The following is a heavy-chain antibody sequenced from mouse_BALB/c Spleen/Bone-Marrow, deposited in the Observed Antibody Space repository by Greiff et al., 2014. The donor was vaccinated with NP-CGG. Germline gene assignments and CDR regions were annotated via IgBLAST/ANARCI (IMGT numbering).Heavy chain of an antibody. CDR3: TRGGNWDDFDY. CDR2: ISSGSSNI. CDR1: GFTFSSFG. Sequence: EVKLVESGGGLVQPGGSRKLSCAASGFTFSSFGMHWVRQAPEKGLEWVAYISSGSSNIYYADTVKGRFTISRDNPKNTLFLQMTRLRSEDTAMYYCTRGGNWDDFDYWGQGTTLTVSS. J-gene: IGHJ2*01. D-gene: IGHD4-1*01. V-gene: IGHV5-17*02.